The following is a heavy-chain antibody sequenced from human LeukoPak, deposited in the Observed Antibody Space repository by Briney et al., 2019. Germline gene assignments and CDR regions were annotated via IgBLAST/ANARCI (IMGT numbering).Heavy chain of an antibody. V-gene: IGHV3-23*01. CDR2: ISDSGGS. D-gene: IGHD1-1*01. CDR3: AKGTTAAPYYYYYSMDV. CDR1: GFTFSSYA. Sequence: PGGSLRLSCAAAGFTFSSYAMNWVRQAPGKGLEWVSGISDSGGSTDSVKGRFTISRDNSKNRLYLQMNSLRAEDSAVYYCAKGTTAAPYYYYYSMDVWGQGTTVTVSS. J-gene: IGHJ6*02.